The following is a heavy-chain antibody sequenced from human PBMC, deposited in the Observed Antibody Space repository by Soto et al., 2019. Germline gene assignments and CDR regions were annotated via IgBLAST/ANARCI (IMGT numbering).Heavy chain of an antibody. CDR3: ARGGVTTYYYFDY. CDR1: GYTFTGYY. D-gene: IGHD4-4*01. Sequence: ASVKVSCKASGYTFTGYYMHWVRQAPGQGLEWMGWINPNSGGTNYAQKFQGWVTMTGDTSISTAYMELSRLRSDDTAVYYCARGGVTTYYYFDYWGQGTLVTVSS. J-gene: IGHJ4*02. CDR2: INPNSGGT. V-gene: IGHV1-2*04.